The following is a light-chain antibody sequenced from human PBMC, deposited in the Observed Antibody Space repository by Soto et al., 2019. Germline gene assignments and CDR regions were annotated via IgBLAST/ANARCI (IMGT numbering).Light chain of an antibody. CDR1: SSNIGAGYD. CDR2: GNS. V-gene: IGLV1-40*01. Sequence: QSVLTQPPSVSGAPGQRVTISCTGNSSNIGAGYDVHWYQQLPGTAPKLLIYGNSNRPSGVPDRFSGSKSGASASLAITGLQAEDEADYYCQSYDSSLSGTHVVFGGGTKVTVL. J-gene: IGLJ2*01. CDR3: QSYDSSLSGTHVV.